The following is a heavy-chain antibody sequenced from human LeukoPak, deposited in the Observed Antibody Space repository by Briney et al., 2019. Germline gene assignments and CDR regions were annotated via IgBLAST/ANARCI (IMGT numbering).Heavy chain of an antibody. V-gene: IGHV3-33*01. D-gene: IGHD3-22*01. J-gene: IGHJ4*02. Sequence: GGSLRLSCAASGFTFSSYGMHWVRQAPGKGLEWVAVIRYDGSNKYYADSVKGRFTISRDNAKNTLYLQMNSLRAEDTAVYYCARAGRGSSGYYPDYWGQGTLVTVSS. CDR3: ARAGRGSSGYYPDY. CDR2: IRYDGSNK. CDR1: GFTFSSYG.